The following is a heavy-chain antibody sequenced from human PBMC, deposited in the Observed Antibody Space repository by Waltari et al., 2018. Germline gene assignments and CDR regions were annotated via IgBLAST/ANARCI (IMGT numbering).Heavy chain of an antibody. CDR2: IIPILGIA. V-gene: IGHV1-69*02. Sequence: QVQLVQSGAEVKKPGSSVKVSCKASGGTFSSYTISWVRQAPGQGLEWMGRIIPILGIANYAQKFQGRVTITADKSTSTAYMELSSLRSEDTAVYYCARAYGDYRTKNNWFDPWGQGTLVTVSS. D-gene: IGHD4-17*01. J-gene: IGHJ5*02. CDR1: GGTFSSYT. CDR3: ARAYGDYRTKNNWFDP.